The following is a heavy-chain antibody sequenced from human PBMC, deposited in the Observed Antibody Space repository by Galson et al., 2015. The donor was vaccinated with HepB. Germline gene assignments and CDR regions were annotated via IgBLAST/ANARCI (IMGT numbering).Heavy chain of an antibody. V-gene: IGHV3-21*01. D-gene: IGHD2-2*01. Sequence: SLRLFCAASGFTFSSYSMNWVRQAPGKGLEWVSSISSSSSYIYYADSVKGRFTISRDNAKNSLYLQMNSLRAEDTAVYYCARKPLLPYCSSTSCYNLFDYWGQGTLVTVSS. CDR3: ARKPLLPYCSSTSCYNLFDY. CDR2: ISSSSSYI. J-gene: IGHJ4*02. CDR1: GFTFSSYS.